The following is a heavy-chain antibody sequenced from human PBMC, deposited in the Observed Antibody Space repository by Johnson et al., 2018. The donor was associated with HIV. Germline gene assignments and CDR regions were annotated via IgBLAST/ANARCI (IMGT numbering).Heavy chain of an antibody. CDR3: TTDVPGGPYYNAFDI. V-gene: IGHV3-30*04. CDR1: GFIFSNYP. D-gene: IGHD1-26*01. Sequence: QVQLVESGGGVVRPGRSLRLSCAASGFIFSNYPMHWVRQAPGKGLEWVAVISFDGSKKYHADSVKGRFTISRDNAKNSLYLQMNSLRAEDTALYYCTTDVPGGPYYNAFDIWGQGTMVTVSS. CDR2: ISFDGSKK. J-gene: IGHJ3*02.